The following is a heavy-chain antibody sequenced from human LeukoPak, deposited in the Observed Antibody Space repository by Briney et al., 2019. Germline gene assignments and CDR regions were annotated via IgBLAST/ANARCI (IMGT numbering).Heavy chain of an antibody. J-gene: IGHJ4*02. CDR2: IYYSGST. D-gene: IGHD3-10*01. CDR3: ARRITMVRGVQYGYYFDY. CDR1: GGSISSSSYY. V-gene: IGHV4-39*01. Sequence: SETLSLTCTVSGGSISSSSYYWGWIRQPPGKGLEWIGSIYYSGSTYYNPSLKSRVTISVDTSKNQFSLKLSSVTAADTAVYYCARRITMVRGVQYGYYFDYWGQGTLVTVSS.